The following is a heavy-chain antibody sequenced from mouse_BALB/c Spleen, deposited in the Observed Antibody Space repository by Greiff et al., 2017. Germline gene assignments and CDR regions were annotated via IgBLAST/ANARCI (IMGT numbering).Heavy chain of an antibody. D-gene: IGHD1-1*01. CDR1: GFTFSSYT. Sequence: EVMLVESGGGLVQPGGSLKLSCAASGFTFSSYTMSWVRQTPEKRLEWVAYISNGGGSTYYPDTVKGRFTISRDNAKNTLYLQMSSLKSEDTAMYYCAREDYGSRGHYYAMDYWGQGTSVTVSS. J-gene: IGHJ4*01. CDR3: AREDYGSRGHYYAMDY. V-gene: IGHV5-12-2*01. CDR2: ISNGGGST.